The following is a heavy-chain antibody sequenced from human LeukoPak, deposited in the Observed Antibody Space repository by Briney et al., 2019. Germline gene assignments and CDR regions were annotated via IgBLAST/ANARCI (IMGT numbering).Heavy chain of an antibody. V-gene: IGHV3-23*01. CDR3: AKWDESLFYMDV. CDR2: ISGSGGGT. CDR1: RFTFNMYA. D-gene: IGHD1-26*01. J-gene: IGHJ6*03. Sequence: GGSLRLSCAASRFTFNMYAMSWVRQAPGRGLEWVSSISGSGGGTFYRNSVRDRFIISRDNSRNTLFLEMRALRPEDTAMYYCAKWDESLFYMDVWGKGTTVTVSS.